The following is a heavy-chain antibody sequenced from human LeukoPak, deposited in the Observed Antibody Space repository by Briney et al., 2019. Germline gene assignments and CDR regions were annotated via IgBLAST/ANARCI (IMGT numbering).Heavy chain of an antibody. CDR1: GFTFSSYA. Sequence: PGGSLRLSCAASGFTFSSYAMSWVRQAPGKGLEWVSAISGSGCSTNYADSVKGRFTISRDNSKNTLYLQMNSLRAEDTTVYYCAKDTAGGRPPTYYFDYWGQGTLVTVSS. J-gene: IGHJ4*02. D-gene: IGHD2-15*01. V-gene: IGHV3-23*01. CDR3: AKDTAGGRPPTYYFDY. CDR2: ISGSGCST.